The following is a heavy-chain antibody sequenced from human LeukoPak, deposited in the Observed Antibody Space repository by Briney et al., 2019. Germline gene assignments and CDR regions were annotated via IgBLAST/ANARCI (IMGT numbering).Heavy chain of an antibody. CDR2: IYYSGST. J-gene: IGHJ4*02. Sequence: SETLSLTCPVSGGSISSYYWSWIRQPPGKGLEWIGYIYYSGSTNYNTSLKSRVTISVDTSKNQFSLKLSSVTAADTAVYYCAREITMVRGVFDYWGQGTLVTVSS. D-gene: IGHD3-10*01. V-gene: IGHV4-59*01. CDR1: GGSISSYY. CDR3: AREITMVRGVFDY.